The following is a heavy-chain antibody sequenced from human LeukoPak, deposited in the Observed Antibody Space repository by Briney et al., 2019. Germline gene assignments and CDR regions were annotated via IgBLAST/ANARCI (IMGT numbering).Heavy chain of an antibody. CDR1: GFTFSSYS. Sequence: PGGSLRLPCAVSGFTFSSYSMSWVRQAPGKGLEWVSTISYSGGRTDYADSVKGRFAISRDSSKNTLYLQMNGLRGDDTAIYYCAKDDGGSPPDAFDIWGQGTLVSVSS. CDR2: ISYSGGRT. V-gene: IGHV3-23*01. D-gene: IGHD1-26*01. J-gene: IGHJ3*02. CDR3: AKDDGGSPPDAFDI.